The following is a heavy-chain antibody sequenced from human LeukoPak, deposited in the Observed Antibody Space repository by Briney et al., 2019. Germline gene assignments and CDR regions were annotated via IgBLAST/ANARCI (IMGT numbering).Heavy chain of an antibody. J-gene: IGHJ4*02. Sequence: SGGSRRLSCAASGFTFSNYAMTWVRQAPGKGLEWVSGISGSGFSTYYADSVKGRFTISRDNAKNSLYLQMNSLRAEDTAVYYCARADIAARPVWGQGTLVTVSS. V-gene: IGHV3-23*01. CDR1: GFTFSNYA. CDR2: ISGSGFST. D-gene: IGHD6-6*01. CDR3: ARADIAARPV.